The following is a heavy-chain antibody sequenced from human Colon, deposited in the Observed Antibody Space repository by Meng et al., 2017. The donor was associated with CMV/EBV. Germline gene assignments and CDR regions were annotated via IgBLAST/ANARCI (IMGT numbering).Heavy chain of an antibody. Sequence: GESLKISCAASGFTFSSYWMHWVRQAPGKGLVWVSRINSDGSSTSYADSVKGRFTISRDNAKNTLYLQMNSLRAEDTAVYYCARDEKYYYYYGMDVWGQGTTVTVS. V-gene: IGHV3-74*01. CDR1: GFTFSSYW. CDR2: INSDGSST. CDR3: ARDEKYYYYYGMDV. J-gene: IGHJ6*02.